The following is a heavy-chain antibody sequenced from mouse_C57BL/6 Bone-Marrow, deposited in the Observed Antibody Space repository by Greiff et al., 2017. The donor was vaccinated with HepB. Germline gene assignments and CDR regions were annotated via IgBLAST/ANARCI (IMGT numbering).Heavy chain of an antibody. Sequence: VQLKESGAELVRPGASVKLSCTASGFNIKDDYMHWVKQRPEQGLEWIGWIDPENGDTEYASKFQGKATITADTSSNTAYLQLSSLTSEDTAVYYCTLYYGSSHYYAMDYWGQGTSVTVSS. CDR3: TLYYGSSHYYAMDY. V-gene: IGHV14-4*01. CDR2: IDPENGDT. CDR1: GFNIKDDY. D-gene: IGHD1-1*01. J-gene: IGHJ4*01.